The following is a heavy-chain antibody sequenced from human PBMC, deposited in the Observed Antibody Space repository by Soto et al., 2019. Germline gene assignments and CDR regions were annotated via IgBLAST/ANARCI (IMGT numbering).Heavy chain of an antibody. J-gene: IGHJ6*02. CDR1: GGSISSGGYY. V-gene: IGHV4-31*01. D-gene: IGHD3-10*01. Sequence: QVQLQESGPGLVKPSQTLSLTCTVSGGSISSGGYYWSWLRQHPGKGLEWIGYIYYSGSTYYNPSLKSQVTITRDTSKTQYSLKLSSVTAADTAMYYCARDQGLGDRRYYYDGMDVWGQGTTVTVSS. CDR2: IYYSGST. CDR3: ARDQGLGDRRYYYDGMDV.